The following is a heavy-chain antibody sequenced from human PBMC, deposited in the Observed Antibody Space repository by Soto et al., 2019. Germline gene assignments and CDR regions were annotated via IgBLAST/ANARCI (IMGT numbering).Heavy chain of an antibody. V-gene: IGHV4-31*03. CDR2: IYYSGST. D-gene: IGHD6-13*01. J-gene: IGHJ4*02. Sequence: QVQLQESGPGLVKPSQTLSLTCTVSGGSISSGGYYWSWIRQHPGRGLEWIGYIYYSGSTYYNPSLKSRVTISVDTSKNQFSLKLSSVTAADTAVYYCARGGIAAAAPPDYWGQGTLVTVSS. CDR3: ARGGIAAAAPPDY. CDR1: GGSISSGGYY.